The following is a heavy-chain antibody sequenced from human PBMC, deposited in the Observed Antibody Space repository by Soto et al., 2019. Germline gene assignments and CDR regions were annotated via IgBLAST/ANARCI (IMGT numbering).Heavy chain of an antibody. D-gene: IGHD3-22*01. Sequence: SETLSLTCTVSGGSISSGGYYWSWIRQHPGKGLEWIGYIYYSGSTYYNPSLKSRVTISVDTSKNQFSLKLSSVTAADTAVYYCARGCYYDSSGYYEFYFDYWGQGTLVTVSS. V-gene: IGHV4-31*03. CDR3: ARGCYYDSSGYYEFYFDY. CDR1: GGSISSGGYY. J-gene: IGHJ4*02. CDR2: IYYSGST.